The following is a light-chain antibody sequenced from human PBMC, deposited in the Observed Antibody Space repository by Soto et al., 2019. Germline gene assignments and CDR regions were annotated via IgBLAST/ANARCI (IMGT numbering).Light chain of an antibody. CDR2: KDS. Sequence: SYELTQPPSVSVSPGQTARITCSGDALPNQYAYWYQQKPGQAPVLVIYKDSERPSGIPERFSGSSSGTTVTLTISGVQAEDEADYYCKSADSSGTPWVFGGGTKVTVL. J-gene: IGLJ3*02. V-gene: IGLV3-25*02. CDR1: ALPNQY. CDR3: KSADSSGTPWV.